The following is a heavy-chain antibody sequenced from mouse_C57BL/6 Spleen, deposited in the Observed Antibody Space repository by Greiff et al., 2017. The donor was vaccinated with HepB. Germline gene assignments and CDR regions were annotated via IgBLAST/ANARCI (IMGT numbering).Heavy chain of an antibody. CDR1: GYTFTSYW. Sequence: QVQLQQPGAELVKPGASVKLSCKASGYTFTSYWMQWVKQRPGQGLEWIGEIDPSDSYTNYNQKFKGEATLTVDTSSSTAYMQLSSLTSEDSAVYYCARYSSGYGYAMDYWGQGTSVTVAS. CDR2: IDPSDSYT. CDR3: ARYSSGYGYAMDY. J-gene: IGHJ4*01. D-gene: IGHD3-2*02. V-gene: IGHV1-50*01.